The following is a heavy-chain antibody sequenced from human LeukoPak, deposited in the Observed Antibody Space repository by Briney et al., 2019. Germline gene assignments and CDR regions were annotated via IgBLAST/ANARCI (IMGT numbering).Heavy chain of an antibody. J-gene: IGHJ4*02. V-gene: IGHV3-7*01. Sequence: GGSLRLSCAVSGFSFRSHWMSWVRQAPGKGSEWVANIKQDGIEKYYVDSVKGRFTISRDNAKNSLYLQMDSLRVEDTAVYYCARVKGYSRSFNRDFDYWGQGTLVTVSS. CDR3: ARVKGYSRSFNRDFDY. CDR2: IKQDGIEK. CDR1: GFSFRSHW. D-gene: IGHD1-26*01.